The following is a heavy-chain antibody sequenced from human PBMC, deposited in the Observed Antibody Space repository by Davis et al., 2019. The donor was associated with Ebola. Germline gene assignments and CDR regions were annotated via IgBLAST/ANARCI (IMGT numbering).Heavy chain of an antibody. D-gene: IGHD5-18*01. J-gene: IGHJ4*02. CDR2: IWYDGSNK. CDR1: GFTFSSYG. Sequence: GESLKISCAASGFTFSSYGMHWVRQAPGKGLEWVAVIWYDGSNKYYADSVKGRFTISRDNSKNTLYLQMNSLRAEDTAVYYCAKDFRTWIQLWAFDYWGQGTLVTVSS. V-gene: IGHV3-33*06. CDR3: AKDFRTWIQLWAFDY.